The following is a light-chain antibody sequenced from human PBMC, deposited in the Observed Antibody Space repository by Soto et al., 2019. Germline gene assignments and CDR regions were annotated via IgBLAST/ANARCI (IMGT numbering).Light chain of an antibody. CDR3: CSYAGSYPHVV. CDR2: DVS. Sequence: QSALTQPRSVSGSPGQSVTISCTGTSSDVGGYNYVSWYQQHPGKAPKLMIYDVSKRPSGVPDRFSGSKSGNTASLTISGLQAEDEADYYCCSYAGSYPHVVLGGGTKLTVL. V-gene: IGLV2-11*01. J-gene: IGLJ2*01. CDR1: SSDVGGYNY.